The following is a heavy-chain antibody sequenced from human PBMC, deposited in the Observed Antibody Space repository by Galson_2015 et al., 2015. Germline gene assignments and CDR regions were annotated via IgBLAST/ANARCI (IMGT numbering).Heavy chain of an antibody. V-gene: IGHV3-15*01. CDR2: IKSKADAGTI. Sequence: SLRLSFAASGFVFSKAWMSWVRQAPGKGLEWVGRIKSKADAGTIEYAAPAKGRFTISRDDSKNTLHLQMNSLQTEDTAVYYCATDVSQAYESGWLGCWGQGTLVTVSS. D-gene: IGHD3-10*01. CDR3: ATDVSQAYESGWLGC. CDR1: GFVFSKAW. J-gene: IGHJ4*02.